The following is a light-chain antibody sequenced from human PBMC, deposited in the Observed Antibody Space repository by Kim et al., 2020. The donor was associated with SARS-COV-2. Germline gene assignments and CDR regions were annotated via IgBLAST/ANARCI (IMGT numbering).Light chain of an antibody. V-gene: IGLV3-21*03. CDR3: QVWDRSSDQVI. CDR1: NIGGRS. CDR2: DDD. J-gene: IGLJ2*01. Sequence: SYELTQPPSVSVAPGMTAGITCGGNNIGGRSVHWYQQKPNQAPVLVVYDDDDRPSGIPERFSASNSGNTATLTISRVDAGDEADYFCQVWDRSSDQVIFGGGTQLTVL.